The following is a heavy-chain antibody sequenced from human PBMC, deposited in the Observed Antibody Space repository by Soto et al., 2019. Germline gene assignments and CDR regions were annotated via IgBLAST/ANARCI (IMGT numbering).Heavy chain of an antibody. V-gene: IGHV2-5*02. D-gene: IGHD3-22*01. CDR1: GFSLSTSAVG. J-gene: IGHJ4*02. Sequence: SGPKLVNHTQSLTLTCTFSGFSLSTSAVGVGWIRQPPGKALEWLALIYWDDDKRYSPSLKRRLTTTKDTSKNQVVLTMTNMDPVDTATYYCAHRSRYYDSSGYYYSYFDYWGQGTLVTVSS. CDR2: IYWDDDK. CDR3: AHRSRYYDSSGYYYSYFDY.